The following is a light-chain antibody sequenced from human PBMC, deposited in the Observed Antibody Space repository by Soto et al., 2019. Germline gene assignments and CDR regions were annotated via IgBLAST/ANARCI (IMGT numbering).Light chain of an antibody. CDR3: QQYGDSPPT. CDR2: GAS. V-gene: IGKV3-20*01. J-gene: IGKJ1*01. Sequence: EIVLTQSPGTLSLSPGERATLSCRASQSVSRSYLAWYQQKPGQAPRLLISGASSRATGIPDRFSGSGSETDFTLTISRLEPDDFAVYHCQQYGDSPPTFGQGTKVDIK. CDR1: QSVSRSY.